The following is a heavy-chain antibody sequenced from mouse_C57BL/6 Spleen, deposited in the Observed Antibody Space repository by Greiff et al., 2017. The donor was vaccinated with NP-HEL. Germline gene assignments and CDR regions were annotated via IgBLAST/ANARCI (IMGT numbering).Heavy chain of an antibody. CDR2: IYPGDGDT. CDR1: GYAFSSSW. Sequence: QVQLQQSGPELVKPGASVKISCKASGYAFSSSWMNWVKQRPGKGLEWIGRIYPGDGDTNYNGKFKGKATLTADKSSSTAYMQLSSLTSEDSAVYFCARSGRATDFDYWGQGTTLTVSS. CDR3: ARSGRATDFDY. D-gene: IGHD1-1*01. V-gene: IGHV1-82*01. J-gene: IGHJ2*01.